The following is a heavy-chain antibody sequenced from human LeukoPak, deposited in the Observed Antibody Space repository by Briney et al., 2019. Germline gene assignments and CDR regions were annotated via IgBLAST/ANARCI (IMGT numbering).Heavy chain of an antibody. D-gene: IGHD3-16*01. Sequence: GGSLRLSCAASGFTFSSYAMSWVRQAPGKGLEWVSAISGSGGSTYYADSVKGRFTISRDNSKNTLYLQMNSLRAEDTAVYYCAKERLLTSQAYYYYGMDVGGQGTTVTVSS. V-gene: IGHV3-23*01. J-gene: IGHJ6*02. CDR1: GFTFSSYA. CDR3: AKERLLTSQAYYYYGMDV. CDR2: ISGSGGST.